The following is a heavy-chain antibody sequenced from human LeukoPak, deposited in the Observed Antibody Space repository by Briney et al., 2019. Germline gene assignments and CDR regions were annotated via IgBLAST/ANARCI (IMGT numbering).Heavy chain of an antibody. CDR3: ARALYYDSHGYYTDAFDV. CDR1: GYTFIGYY. CDR2: INPNTAGT. V-gene: IGHV1-2*02. J-gene: IGHJ3*01. D-gene: IGHD3-22*01. Sequence: ASVKVSCKSSGYTFIGYYMHWVRQAPGQGLQWMGWINPNTAGTKFAEKFQGRVTLTRDTSIRTAYMGLSSLTSDDTAVYYCARALYYDSHGYYTDAFDVWGQGTVVIVSS.